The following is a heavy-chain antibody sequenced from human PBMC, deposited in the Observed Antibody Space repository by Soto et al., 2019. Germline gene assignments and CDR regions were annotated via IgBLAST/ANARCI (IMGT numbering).Heavy chain of an antibody. Sequence: QVHLVESGGGVVQPGGSLRLSCAASGFTFSTHAMHWVRQAPGKGLEWVALISYDGTTKYYADSVKGRFTISRDNSKNTLYLQMNSLRGEDMAIYYCARDRPYSSSWYPEYWGQGTLVTVSS. CDR3: ARDRPYSSSWYPEY. V-gene: IGHV3-30-3*01. J-gene: IGHJ4*02. CDR2: ISYDGTTK. D-gene: IGHD6-13*01. CDR1: GFTFSTHA.